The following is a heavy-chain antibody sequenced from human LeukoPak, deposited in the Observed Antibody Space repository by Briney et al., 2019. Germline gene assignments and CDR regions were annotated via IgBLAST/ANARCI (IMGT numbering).Heavy chain of an antibody. V-gene: IGHV3-30-3*01. CDR3: ARGGLTIAEATTSWYLDY. J-gene: IGHJ4*02. D-gene: IGHD1-26*01. CDR1: GFTFSSYA. Sequence: PGGSLRLSCAASGFTFSSYAMHWVRQAPGKGLEWVAVISYDGSNKYYADSVKGRFTISRDNSKNTLYLQMNSLRGEDTAVYYCARGGLTIAEATTSWYLDYWGQGILVTVSS. CDR2: ISYDGSNK.